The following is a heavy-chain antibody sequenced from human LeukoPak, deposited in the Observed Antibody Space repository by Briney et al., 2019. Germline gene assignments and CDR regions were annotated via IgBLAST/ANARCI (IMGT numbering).Heavy chain of an antibody. J-gene: IGHJ4*02. V-gene: IGHV1-8*02. D-gene: IGHD3-16*01. CDR3: ARVKGSDDYVFDY. CDR1: GYTFTSYD. Sequence: AASVKVSCKTSGYTFTSYDINWVRQATGQGLEWMGVMNTNSGNTGYAQRFQGRVTMTRDMSTSTVYMELSSLRSEDTAVYYCARVKGSDDYVFDYWGQGTLVTVSS. CDR2: MNTNSGNT.